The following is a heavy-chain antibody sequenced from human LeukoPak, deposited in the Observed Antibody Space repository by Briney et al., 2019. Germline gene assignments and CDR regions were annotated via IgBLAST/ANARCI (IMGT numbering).Heavy chain of an antibody. Sequence: GGSLRLSCAASGFTFSSYAMHWVRQAPGKGLEYVSAISSNGGSTYYANSVKGRFTISRDNSKNTLYLQMGSLRAEDMAVYYRARVSSLGYYMDVWGKGTTVTVSS. J-gene: IGHJ6*03. CDR1: GFTFSSYA. CDR3: ARVSSLGYYMDV. D-gene: IGHD3-16*01. V-gene: IGHV3-64*01. CDR2: ISSNGGST.